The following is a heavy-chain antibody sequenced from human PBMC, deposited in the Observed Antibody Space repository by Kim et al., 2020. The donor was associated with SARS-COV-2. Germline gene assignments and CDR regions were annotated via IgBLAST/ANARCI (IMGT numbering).Heavy chain of an antibody. D-gene: IGHD1-26*01. CDR2: INGDGGTT. V-gene: IGHV3-74*01. CDR3: ASRRYTGTYYYFDY. CDR1: GFTFSRNW. J-gene: IGHJ4*02. Sequence: GGSLRLSCAASGFTFSRNWMHWVRQAPGKGLVWVSRINGDGGTTSYADSVKGRFTISRDNAKSTLYLQMNSLRAEDTAVYYCASRRYTGTYYYFDYWGQGTLVTGSS.